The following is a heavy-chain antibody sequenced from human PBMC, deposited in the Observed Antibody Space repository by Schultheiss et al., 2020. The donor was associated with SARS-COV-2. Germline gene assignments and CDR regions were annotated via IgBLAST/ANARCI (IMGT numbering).Heavy chain of an antibody. CDR1: GGSISSYY. Sequence: SETLSLTCTVSGGSISSYYWSWIRQPPGKGLEWIGSIYHSGSTYYNPSLKSRVTISVDTSKNQFSLKLSSVTAADTAVYYCARAGAAARPFDYWGQGTLVTVSS. J-gene: IGHJ4*02. V-gene: IGHV4-39*07. CDR3: ARAGAAARPFDY. CDR2: IYHSGST. D-gene: IGHD6-13*01.